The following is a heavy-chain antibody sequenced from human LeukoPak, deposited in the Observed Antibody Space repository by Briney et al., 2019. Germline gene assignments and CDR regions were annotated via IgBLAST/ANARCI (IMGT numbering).Heavy chain of an antibody. CDR2: ISGSGGST. CDR1: GFTFSSYA. D-gene: IGHD1-26*01. V-gene: IGHV3-23*01. Sequence: GGSLRLSCAASGFTFSSYAMSWVRQAPGKGLEWVSAISGSGGSTYYADSVKGRFTISRDNSKNTLYPQMNSLRAEDTAVYYCASHSGSYLPTEYYFDYWGQGTLVTVSS. J-gene: IGHJ4*02. CDR3: ASHSGSYLPTEYYFDY.